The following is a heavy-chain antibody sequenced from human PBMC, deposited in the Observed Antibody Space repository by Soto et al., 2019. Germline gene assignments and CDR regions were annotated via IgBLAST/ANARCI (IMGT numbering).Heavy chain of an antibody. V-gene: IGHV4-31*03. CDR1: GGSISNGGYY. CDR3: ARGDRTMTTGAFDI. CDR2: IYYSGST. Sequence: QVQLQESGPGLVKPSQTLSLTCTVSGGSISNGGYYWSWIRQHPGKGLEWIGYIYYSGSTYYNPSLKSRVTISVDTSKNQFSLKLSSVTAADTAVYYCARGDRTMTTGAFDIWGQGTMVTVSS. J-gene: IGHJ3*02.